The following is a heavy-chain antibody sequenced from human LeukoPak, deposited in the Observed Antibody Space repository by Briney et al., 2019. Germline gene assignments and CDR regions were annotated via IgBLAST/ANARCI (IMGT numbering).Heavy chain of an antibody. CDR3: ALLAHVYYYGMDV. J-gene: IGHJ6*02. V-gene: IGHV4-34*01. CDR2: INHSGST. Sequence: PSETPSLTCAVYGGSFSGYYWSWIRQPPGKGLEWIGEINHSGSTNYNPSLKSRVTISVDTSKNQFSLKLSSVTAADTAVYYCALLAHVYYYGMDVWGQGTTVTVSS. CDR1: GGSFSGYY.